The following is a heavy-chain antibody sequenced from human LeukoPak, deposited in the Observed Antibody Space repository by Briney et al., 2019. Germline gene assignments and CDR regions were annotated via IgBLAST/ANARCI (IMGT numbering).Heavy chain of an antibody. D-gene: IGHD3-22*01. CDR3: AKGSSGYFADL. CDR2: ISNDGGGT. V-gene: IGHV3-23*01. J-gene: IGHJ5*02. Sequence: GGALRVSCTASGFIFNNFGLMWVREAPGKGREWGSAISNDGGGTTYADFVKGRFTISRDNSKNTLFLQMNSLRAEDTALYYCAKGSSGYFADLWGQGTLVTVSS. CDR1: GFIFNNFG.